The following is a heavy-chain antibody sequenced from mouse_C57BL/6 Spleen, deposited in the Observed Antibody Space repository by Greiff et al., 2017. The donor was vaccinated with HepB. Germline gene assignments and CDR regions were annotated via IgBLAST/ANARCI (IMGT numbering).Heavy chain of an antibody. J-gene: IGHJ2*01. D-gene: IGHD4-1*01. V-gene: IGHV5-6*01. CDR1: GSTFSSYG. Sequence: EVQLVESGGDLVKPGGSLKLSCAASGSTFSSYGMSWVRQTPDKRLEWVATISSGGSYTYNPDSVKGRFTISRDNAKNTLYLQMSSLKSEDTAMYYCATSRPTNWDQGYFDYWGQGTTLTVSS. CDR3: ATSRPTNWDQGYFDY. CDR2: ISSGGSYT.